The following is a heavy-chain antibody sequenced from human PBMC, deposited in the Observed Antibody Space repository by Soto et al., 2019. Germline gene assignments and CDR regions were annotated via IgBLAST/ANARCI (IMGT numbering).Heavy chain of an antibody. Sequence: PGGSLRLSCAASGFTFSSFAMSWVRQAPEKGLEWVSGISGSGGSTYHADSVKGRFTISRDNSKNTLYLQMNSLRAEDTAVYYCAKLDLGYCSSTSCRAFDPWGQGTLVTVSS. CDR1: GFTFSSFA. J-gene: IGHJ5*02. CDR3: AKLDLGYCSSTSCRAFDP. V-gene: IGHV3-23*01. CDR2: ISGSGGST. D-gene: IGHD2-2*01.